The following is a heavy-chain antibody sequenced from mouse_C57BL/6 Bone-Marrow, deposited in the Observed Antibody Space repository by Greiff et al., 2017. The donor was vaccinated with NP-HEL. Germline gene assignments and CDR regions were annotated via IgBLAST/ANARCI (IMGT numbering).Heavy chain of an antibody. D-gene: IGHD1-1*01. CDR1: GFHIKDYY. Sequence: EVKLMESGAELVRPGASVKLSCTASGFHIKDYYMHWVKQRPEQGLEWIGRLDPEDGDTEYAPKFQGTATMTADTSSNTAYLQRSSLTSEDTAVYYCTTDGSSYDWYFDVWGTGATVTVSS. J-gene: IGHJ1*03. CDR3: TTDGSSYDWYFDV. V-gene: IGHV14-1*01. CDR2: LDPEDGDT.